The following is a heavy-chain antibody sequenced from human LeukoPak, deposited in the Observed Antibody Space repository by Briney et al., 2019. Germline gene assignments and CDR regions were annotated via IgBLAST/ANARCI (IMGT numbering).Heavy chain of an antibody. V-gene: IGHV3-49*04. CDR3: TRGPTQQWVYYGMDV. Sequence: GGSLRLSCTTSGFTFGDYAMSWVRQAPGKGLEWVGFIRSKGYGGTTEYAASVKGRFAISRDDSKSIAYLQMNSLKTEDTAVYYCTRGPTQQWVYYGMDVWGRGTTVIVSS. CDR1: GFTFGDYA. J-gene: IGHJ6*02. D-gene: IGHD5-18*01. CDR2: IRSKGYGGTT.